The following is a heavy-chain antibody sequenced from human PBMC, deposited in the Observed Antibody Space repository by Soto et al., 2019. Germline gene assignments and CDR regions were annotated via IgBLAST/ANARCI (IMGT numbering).Heavy chain of an antibody. CDR2: INPNSGGT. J-gene: IGHJ4*02. CDR1: GYTFTGYY. CDR3: ARGTYYDSSGYYQRFDY. V-gene: IGHV1-2*04. Sequence: ASVKVSCKASGYTFTGYYMHWVRQAPGQGLEWMGWINPNSGGTNYAQKFQGWVTMTRDTSISTAYMELSRLRSDDTAVYYCARGTYYDSSGYYQRFDYWGQGTLVTVSS. D-gene: IGHD3-22*01.